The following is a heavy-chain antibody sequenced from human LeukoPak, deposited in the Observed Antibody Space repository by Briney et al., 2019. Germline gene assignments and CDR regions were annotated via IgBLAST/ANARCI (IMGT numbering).Heavy chain of an antibody. J-gene: IGHJ4*02. Sequence: GGSLRLSCAASGFSLNTYSMNWVRQAPGKGLEWISYITSSRSTIYYADSVKGRFTISRDNSKNTLYLQMNSLRAEDTAVYYCARGDYYDGSGYGDYWGQGTLVTVSS. CDR2: ITSSRSTI. CDR1: GFSLNTYS. D-gene: IGHD3-22*01. V-gene: IGHV3-48*01. CDR3: ARGDYYDGSGYGDY.